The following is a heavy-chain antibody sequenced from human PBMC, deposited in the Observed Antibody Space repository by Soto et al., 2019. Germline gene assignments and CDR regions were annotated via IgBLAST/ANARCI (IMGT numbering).Heavy chain of an antibody. CDR2: IYYSGST. CDR3: ARELFGRSVWFDP. CDR1: GGCISSYY. J-gene: IGHJ5*02. D-gene: IGHD3-10*01. V-gene: IGHV4-59*01. Sequence: SETLSLTCTVSGGCISSYYWSWIRQPPGKGLEWIGYIYYSGSTNYNPSPKSRVTISVDTSKNQFSLKLSSVTAADTAVYYCARELFGRSVWFDPWGQGTLVTVS.